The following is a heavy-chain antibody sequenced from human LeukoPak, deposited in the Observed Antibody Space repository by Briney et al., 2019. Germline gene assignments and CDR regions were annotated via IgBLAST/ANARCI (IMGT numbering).Heavy chain of an antibody. V-gene: IGHV3-48*03. CDR1: GFTFSSYE. J-gene: IGHJ4*02. CDR2: ISSSDSTI. D-gene: IGHD3-9*01. Sequence: GGSLRLSCAASGFTFSSYEMNWVRQAPGKGLEWVSYISSSDSTIYYADSVKGRFTISRDNAKNSLYLQMNSLRAEDTAVYYCASARQAYDILTGYYSRDYWGQGTLVTVSS. CDR3: ASARQAYDILTGYYSRDY.